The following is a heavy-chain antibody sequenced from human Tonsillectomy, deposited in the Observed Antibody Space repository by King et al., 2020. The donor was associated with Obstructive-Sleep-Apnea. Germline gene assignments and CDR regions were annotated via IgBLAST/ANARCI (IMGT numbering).Heavy chain of an antibody. Sequence: QLVQSGAEVKKPGASVKVSCRASGYTFTSYDMHWIRQAPGQRLEWMGRINPANGDTKYSQKFQGRVTFNRDTSAITAYMEMSSLRSEDTSLYFCARDSGSYGFWGQGTLVTVSS. CDR3: ARDSGSYGF. J-gene: IGHJ4*02. V-gene: IGHV1-3*01. D-gene: IGHD1-26*01. CDR2: INPANGDT. CDR1: GYTFTSYD.